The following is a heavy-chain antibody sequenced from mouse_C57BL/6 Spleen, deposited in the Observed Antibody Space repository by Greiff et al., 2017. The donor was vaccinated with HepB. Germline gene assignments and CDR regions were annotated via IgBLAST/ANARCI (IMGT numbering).Heavy chain of an antibody. Sequence: QVKLQQPGAELVKPGASVKLSCKASGYTFTSYWMHWVKQRPGQGLEWIGMIHHNNGSTNYNEKFKSKATLTVDKSTSTDYMQHSSRTSEDSAVYYCAKPYYGSSMYYFDYWGQGTTLTVSS. D-gene: IGHD1-1*01. CDR1: GYTFTSYW. CDR3: AKPYYGSSMYYFDY. CDR2: IHHNNGST. V-gene: IGHV1-64*01. J-gene: IGHJ2*01.